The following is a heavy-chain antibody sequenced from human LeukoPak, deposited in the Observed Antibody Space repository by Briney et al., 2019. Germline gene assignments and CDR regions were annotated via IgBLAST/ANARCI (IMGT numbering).Heavy chain of an antibody. D-gene: IGHD1-26*01. V-gene: IGHV3-23*01. Sequence: GGSLRLSCAASIFSFNLYGISWVRQAPGKGLGWIATISGSGTNTHYADSVKGRFTISRDNSKNTLYLQMNSLRAEDTAVYYCARGIVGATRSSHFDYWGQGTLVTVSS. CDR3: ARGIVGATRSSHFDY. CDR1: IFSFNLYG. CDR2: ISGSGTNT. J-gene: IGHJ4*02.